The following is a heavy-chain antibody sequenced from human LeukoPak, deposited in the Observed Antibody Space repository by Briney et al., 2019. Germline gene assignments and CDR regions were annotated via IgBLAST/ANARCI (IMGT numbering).Heavy chain of an antibody. J-gene: IGHJ4*02. CDR3: AKDIFPLRYGSGSSFDY. CDR1: GFTFDDYA. CDR2: MSWNSGSI. Sequence: GRSLRLSCAASGFTFDDYAMHWVRQAPGKGLELVSGMSWNSGSIGYADSVKGRFTISRDNAQNSLYLQRNSLRAEDMALYYCAKDIFPLRYGSGSSFDYWGQGTLVTVSS. D-gene: IGHD3-10*01. V-gene: IGHV3-9*03.